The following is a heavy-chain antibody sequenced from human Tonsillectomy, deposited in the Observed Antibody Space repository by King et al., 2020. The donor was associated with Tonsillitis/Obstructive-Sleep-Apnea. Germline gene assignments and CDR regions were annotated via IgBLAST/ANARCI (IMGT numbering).Heavy chain of an antibody. CDR1: GFTFSSYW. CDR3: AREVSNYVRGMDA. V-gene: IGHV3-7*03. Sequence: VQLVESGGGLVQPGGSLRLSCAASGFTFSSYWMSWVRQAPGKGLEWVANIKQDGSEKYYVDSVKGRFTISRDNAKNSLYLQMNSLRAEDTAVYDCAREVSNYVRGMDAWGQGTTVTVSS. D-gene: IGHD4-11*01. CDR2: IKQDGSEK. J-gene: IGHJ6*02.